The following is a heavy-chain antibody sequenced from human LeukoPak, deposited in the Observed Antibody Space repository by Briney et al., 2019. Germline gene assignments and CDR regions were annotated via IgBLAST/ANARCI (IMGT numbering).Heavy chain of an antibody. D-gene: IGHD5-18*01. CDR1: GFTFSHYS. V-gene: IGHV3-21*01. CDR2: ISSTSSFI. Sequence: GGSLRLPCAASGFTFSHYSMNWVRQAPGKGLEWVSSISSTSSFIYYAESVRGRFTISRDNAKNSLYLQMNNLRAEDTAVYYCAREGYSYGRNEYYFDYWGQGTLVTVSS. J-gene: IGHJ4*02. CDR3: AREGYSYGRNEYYFDY.